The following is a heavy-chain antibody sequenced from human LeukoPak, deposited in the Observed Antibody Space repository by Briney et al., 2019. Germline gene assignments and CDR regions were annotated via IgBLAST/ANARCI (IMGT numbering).Heavy chain of an antibody. V-gene: IGHV3-74*01. CDR2: TNLHGTAV. D-gene: IGHD3-16*01. Sequence: PGGPLRLSCAVSGLSFSNYWMHWVRQAPGKGLVWVARTNLHGTAVDHADSVKGRFTISRDNAKNTLFLQMNSLRAEDTAVYYCASAYTYVRLGDHWGQGTLVTVSS. CDR1: GLSFSNYW. J-gene: IGHJ4*02. CDR3: ASAYTYVRLGDH.